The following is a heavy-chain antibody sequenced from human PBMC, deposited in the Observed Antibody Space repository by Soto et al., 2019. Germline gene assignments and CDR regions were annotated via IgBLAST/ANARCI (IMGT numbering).Heavy chain of an antibody. CDR2: INHSGST. D-gene: IGHD3-10*01. CDR1: GGSGGSFSGYY. Sequence: SETLSLTCAVYGGSGGSFSGYYWSWIRQPPGKGLEWIGEINHSGSTNYNPSLKSRVTISVDTSKNQFSLKLSSVTAADTAVYYCAGQPTAGSYYDLGSYYYYYAMDVWGQGTTVTVSS. J-gene: IGHJ6*02. V-gene: IGHV4-34*01. CDR3: AGQPTAGSYYDLGSYYYYYAMDV.